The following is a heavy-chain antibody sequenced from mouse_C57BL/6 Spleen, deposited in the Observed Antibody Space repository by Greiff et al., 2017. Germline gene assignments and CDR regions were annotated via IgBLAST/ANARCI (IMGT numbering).Heavy chain of an antibody. V-gene: IGHV1-55*01. CDR3: ARRAYYSNYDGFAY. CDR1: GYTFTSYW. D-gene: IGHD2-5*01. J-gene: IGHJ3*01. CDR2: IYPGSGRT. Sequence: VQLQQPGAELVKPGASVKMSCKASGYTFTSYWITWVKQRPGQGLEWIGDIYPGSGRTNYNEKFKSMATLTVDTSSSTAYMQLSSLTSEDSAVDDCARRAYYSNYDGFAYWGQGTLVTVSA.